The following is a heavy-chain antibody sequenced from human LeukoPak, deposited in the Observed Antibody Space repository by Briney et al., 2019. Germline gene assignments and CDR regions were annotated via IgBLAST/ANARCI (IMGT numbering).Heavy chain of an antibody. D-gene: IGHD3-3*01. V-gene: IGHV3-21*01. CDR1: GFTFSSYS. CDR2: ISSSSSYI. CDR3: ATIFGVVITPMDV. J-gene: IGHJ6*02. Sequence: GGSLRLSCAASGFTFSSYSMNWVRQAPGKGLEWVSSISSSSSYIYYADSVKGRFTISRDNAKNSLYLQMNSLRAEDTAVYYRATIFGVVITPMDVWGQGTTVTVSS.